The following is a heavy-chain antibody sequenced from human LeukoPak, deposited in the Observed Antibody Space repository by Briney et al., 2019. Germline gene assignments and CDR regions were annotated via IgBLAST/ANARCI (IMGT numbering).Heavy chain of an antibody. D-gene: IGHD5-24*01. J-gene: IGHJ4*02. Sequence: SETLSLTCSVSGASIIFYHWSWVRQPPGKGLEWIGFVHYSGSTNYNPSLKSRVTISADTSKNQFSLSLTSVTAADTALYYCARSPLESRRDAYNFYFDYWGQGALVAVSS. CDR3: ARSPLESRRDAYNFYFDY. CDR2: VHYSGST. CDR1: GASIIFYH. V-gene: IGHV4-59*08.